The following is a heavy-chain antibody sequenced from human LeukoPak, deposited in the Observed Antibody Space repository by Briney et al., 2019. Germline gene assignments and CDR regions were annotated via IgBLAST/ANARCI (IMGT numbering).Heavy chain of an antibody. Sequence: GRSLGLSCAASGFTFSSYAIHWVRQAPGKGLGWVAIISYDGTNKYYADSVRGRFTISRDNSKNTLYLQMNSLRAEDTAVYYCARDFGWLSGFDNWGQGTLVTVSS. CDR3: ARDFGWLSGFDN. J-gene: IGHJ4*02. D-gene: IGHD3-9*01. V-gene: IGHV3-30-3*01. CDR1: GFTFSSYA. CDR2: ISYDGTNK.